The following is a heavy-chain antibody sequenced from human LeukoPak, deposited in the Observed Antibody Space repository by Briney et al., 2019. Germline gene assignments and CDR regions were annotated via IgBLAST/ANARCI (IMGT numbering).Heavy chain of an antibody. Sequence: SVKVSCKASGGTFSSYAISWVRRAPGQGLEWMGGIIPIFGTANYAQKFQGRVTITTDESTSTAYMELSSLRSEDTAVYYCARVYYDSSGYYYIFDYWGQGTLVTVSS. CDR3: ARVYYDSSGYYYIFDY. D-gene: IGHD3-22*01. V-gene: IGHV1-69*05. CDR1: GGTFSSYA. CDR2: IIPIFGTA. J-gene: IGHJ4*02.